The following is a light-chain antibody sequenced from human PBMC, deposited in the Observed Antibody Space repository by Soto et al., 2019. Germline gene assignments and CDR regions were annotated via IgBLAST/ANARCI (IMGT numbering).Light chain of an antibody. Sequence: DIQMTQSPSILSASVGDRVTITCRASKSIRSWLAWYQQKPGKAPKLMIYDACSLESGVPSRFSGRRSGTEFTLTIAGLQPEDFATYYCQQYESYSPLTFGGGTKVDIK. V-gene: IGKV1-5*01. CDR3: QQYESYSPLT. J-gene: IGKJ4*01. CDR2: DAC. CDR1: KSIRSW.